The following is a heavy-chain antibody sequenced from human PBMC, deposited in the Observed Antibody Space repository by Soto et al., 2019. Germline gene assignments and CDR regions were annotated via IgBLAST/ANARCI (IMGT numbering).Heavy chain of an antibody. CDR3: ARDLYYFDY. J-gene: IGHJ4*02. CDR2: ISYDGSNK. Sequence: GSLRLSCAASGFTFSSYAMHWVRQAPGKGLEWVAVISYDGSNKYYADSVKGRFTISRDNSKNTLYLQMNSLRAEDTAVYYCARDLYYFDYWGQGTLVTVSS. CDR1: GFTFSSYA. V-gene: IGHV3-30-3*01.